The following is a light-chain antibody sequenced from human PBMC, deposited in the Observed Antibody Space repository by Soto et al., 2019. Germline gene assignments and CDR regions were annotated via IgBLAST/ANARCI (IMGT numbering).Light chain of an antibody. Sequence: EIVMTQSPATLSVSPGERATLSCRASQSVSSKLAWYQQKPGQAPRLLIYGVSTRATGIPARFSGSRSGTEFTLTINCLQSEDFAVYYCQQYNNWYTFGQGTKLEIK. V-gene: IGKV3-15*01. CDR1: QSVSSK. CDR3: QQYNNWYT. J-gene: IGKJ2*01. CDR2: GVS.